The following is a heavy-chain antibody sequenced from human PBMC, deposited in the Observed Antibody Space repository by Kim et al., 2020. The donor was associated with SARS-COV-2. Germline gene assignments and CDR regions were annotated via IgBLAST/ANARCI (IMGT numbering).Heavy chain of an antibody. D-gene: IGHD2-8*02. Sequence: SVKVSCKASGGTFSSYAISWVRQAPGQGLEWMGGIIPIFGTANYAQKFQGRVTITADESTSTAYMELSRLRSEDTAAYYSARTLWAKGGRLVVYAAHY. CDR1: GGTFSSYA. J-gene: IGHJ6*01. CDR3: ARTLWAKGGRLVVYAAHY. CDR2: IIPIFGTA. V-gene: IGHV1-69*13.